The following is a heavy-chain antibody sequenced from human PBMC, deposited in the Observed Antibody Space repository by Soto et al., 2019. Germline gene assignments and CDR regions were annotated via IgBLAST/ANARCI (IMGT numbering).Heavy chain of an antibody. Sequence: SQTLSLTCAISGDSVSSNSAAWNWIRQSPSRGLEWLGRTYYRSKWYNDYAVSVKSRITINPDTSKNQFSLQLNNLRAEDTAVYYCARTHAQSSGSCLDFWGHGTLVTVSS. V-gene: IGHV6-1*01. D-gene: IGHD3-22*01. J-gene: IGHJ4*01. CDR1: GDSVSSNSAA. CDR2: TYYRSKWYN. CDR3: ARTHAQSSGSCLDF.